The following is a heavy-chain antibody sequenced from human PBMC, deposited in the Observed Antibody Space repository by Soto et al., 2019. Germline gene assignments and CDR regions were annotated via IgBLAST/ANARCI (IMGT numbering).Heavy chain of an antibody. CDR2: IAADGGST. J-gene: IGHJ4*02. D-gene: IGHD3-10*01. CDR1: GFTFSHYA. V-gene: IGHV3-23*01. Sequence: GGSLRLSSAASGFTFSHYAMSWVRQAPGKGLEWVSTIAADGGSTYYGDSVKGRFSISRDNSKNTLFLQLNSLRAEDTAVYYCARKYHFGSGSYLYYFDYWGQGGLVTVS. CDR3: ARKYHFGSGSYLYYFDY.